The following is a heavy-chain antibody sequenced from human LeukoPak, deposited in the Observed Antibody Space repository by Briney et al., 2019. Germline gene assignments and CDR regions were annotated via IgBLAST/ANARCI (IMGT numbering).Heavy chain of an antibody. CDR2: ISGSGGST. V-gene: IGHV3-23*01. CDR3: AKGARYYYDSSGPRLRYFDY. J-gene: IGHJ4*02. CDR1: GFTFSSYA. Sequence: GGSLRLSCAASGFTFSSYAMSWVRQAPGKGLEWASAISGSGGSTYYADSVKGRFTISRDNSKNTLYLQMNSLRAEDTAVYYCAKGARYYYDSSGPRLRYFDYWGQGTLVTVSS. D-gene: IGHD3-22*01.